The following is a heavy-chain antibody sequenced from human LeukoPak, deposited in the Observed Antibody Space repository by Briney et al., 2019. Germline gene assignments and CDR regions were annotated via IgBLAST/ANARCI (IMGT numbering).Heavy chain of an antibody. CDR2: IYSGGST. CDR1: GFTVSSNY. J-gene: IGHJ6*02. D-gene: IGHD3-22*01. Sequence: GGSLRLSCAASGFTVSSNYMSWVRQAPGKGLEWVSVIYSGGSTYYADSVKGRFTISRDNSKNTLYLQMNSLRAEDTAVYYCARYYYDSSGYPGYYGMDVWGQGTTVTVSS. CDR3: ARYYYDSSGYPGYYGMDV. V-gene: IGHV3-66*01.